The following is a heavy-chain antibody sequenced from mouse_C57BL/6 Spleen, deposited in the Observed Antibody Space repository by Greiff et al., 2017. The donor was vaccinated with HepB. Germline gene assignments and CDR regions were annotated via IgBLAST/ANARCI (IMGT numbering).Heavy chain of an antibody. Sequence: EVQLQQSGGDLVKPGGSLKLSCAASGFTFSSYGMSWVRQTPDKRLEWVATISSGGSYTYYPDSVKGRFTISRDNAKNTLYLQMSSLKSEDTAMYYCATQTGTGGYFGGWGQGTTLTVSS. CDR1: GFTFSSYG. CDR2: ISSGGSYT. CDR3: ATQTGTGGYFGG. D-gene: IGHD4-1*01. V-gene: IGHV5-6*01. J-gene: IGHJ2*01.